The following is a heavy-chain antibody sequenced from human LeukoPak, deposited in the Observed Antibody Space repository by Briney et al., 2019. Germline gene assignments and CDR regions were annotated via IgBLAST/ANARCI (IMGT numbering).Heavy chain of an antibody. CDR3: AKGYCSSTSCPSDY. D-gene: IGHD2-2*01. V-gene: IGHV3-23*01. Sequence: GGSLRLSCAASGFTFSSYAMSWVRQAPGKGLEWVSAISGSGGSTYYADSAKGRFTISRDNSKNTLYLQMNSLRAEDTAVYYCAKGYCSSTSCPSDYWGQGTLVTVSS. CDR2: ISGSGGST. J-gene: IGHJ4*02. CDR1: GFTFSSYA.